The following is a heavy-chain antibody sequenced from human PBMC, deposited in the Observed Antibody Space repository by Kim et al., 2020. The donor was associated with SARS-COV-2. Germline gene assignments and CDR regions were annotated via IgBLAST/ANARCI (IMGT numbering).Heavy chain of an antibody. Sequence: LYSTSLKSRLPIPEDTSKNQVVLTMTNMDPVDTATYYCAHSVVVAGFDYWGQGTLVTVSS. V-gene: IGHV2-5*01. J-gene: IGHJ4*02. D-gene: IGHD6-19*01. CDR3: AHSVVVAGFDY.